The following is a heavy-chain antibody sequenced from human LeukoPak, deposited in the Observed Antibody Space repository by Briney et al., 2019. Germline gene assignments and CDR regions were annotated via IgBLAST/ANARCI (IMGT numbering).Heavy chain of an antibody. CDR2: ISGSGGSI. CDR1: GFTFSSYA. J-gene: IGHJ4*02. D-gene: IGHD6-13*01. V-gene: IGHV3-23*01. Sequence: GGSLRLSCAASGFTFSSYAMSWVRQAPGKGLEWVSAISGSGGSIYYADSVKGRFTISRDNSKNTLYLQMNSLRAEDTAVYYCAKSTSGYSSSWYDYWGQGTLVTVSS. CDR3: AKSTSGYSSSWYDY.